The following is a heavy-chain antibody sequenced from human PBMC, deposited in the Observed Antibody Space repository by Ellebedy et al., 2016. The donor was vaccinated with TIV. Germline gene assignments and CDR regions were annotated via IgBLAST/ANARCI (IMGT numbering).Heavy chain of an antibody. CDR3: ARQPITGADDAFDI. D-gene: IGHD1-20*01. J-gene: IGHJ3*02. CDR2: INSDGSNT. Sequence: GGSLRLXXAASGFTFSSYWMHWVRQDPGKGLVWVSRINSDGSNTSYADSVKGRFTISRDNAKNTLYLQMNSLRAEDTAVYYCARQPITGADDAFDIWGQGTTATVSS. CDR1: GFTFSSYW. V-gene: IGHV3-74*01.